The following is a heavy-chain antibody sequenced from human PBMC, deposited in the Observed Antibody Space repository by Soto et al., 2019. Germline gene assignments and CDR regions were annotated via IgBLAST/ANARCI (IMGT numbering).Heavy chain of an antibody. CDR1: GGSISSYY. J-gene: IGHJ5*02. D-gene: IGHD3-16*01. V-gene: IGHV4-59*08. CDR3: ARLGAQEIDP. Sequence: ASETLSLTCTVSGGSISSYYWNWIRQPPGKGLEWIGYIYYSGSTYYNPSLKSRVTISVDTSKNQFSLKLSSVTAADTAVYYCARLGAQEIDPWGQGQWSPSPQ. CDR2: IYYSGST.